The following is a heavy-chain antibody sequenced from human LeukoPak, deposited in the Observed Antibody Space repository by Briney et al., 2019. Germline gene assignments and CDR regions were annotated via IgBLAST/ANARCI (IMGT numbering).Heavy chain of an antibody. CDR2: INLNSGGT. Sequence: ASVKVSCKASGYTFTDFYMHWVRQAPGQGLEWMGCINLNSGGTNYAQNFQGRVTMIRDTSISTAYMELNRLISDDTAVYYCARAAKWELLKGGLDSWGQGTLVTVSS. V-gene: IGHV1-2*02. D-gene: IGHD1-26*01. CDR3: ARAAKWELLKGGLDS. J-gene: IGHJ4*02. CDR1: GYTFTDFY.